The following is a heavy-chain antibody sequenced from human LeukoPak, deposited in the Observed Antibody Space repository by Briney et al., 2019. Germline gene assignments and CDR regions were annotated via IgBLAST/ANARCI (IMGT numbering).Heavy chain of an antibody. CDR2: ISYDGSNK. CDR1: GFTFSSYA. J-gene: IGHJ4*02. Sequence: PGRPLRLSCAASGFTFSSYAMHWVRQAPGKGLEWVAVISYDGSNKYYADSVKGRFTISRDNSKNTLYLQMNSLRAEDTAVYYCARASGSYSPFDYWGQGTLVTVSS. CDR3: ARASGSYSPFDY. V-gene: IGHV3-30*04. D-gene: IGHD1-26*01.